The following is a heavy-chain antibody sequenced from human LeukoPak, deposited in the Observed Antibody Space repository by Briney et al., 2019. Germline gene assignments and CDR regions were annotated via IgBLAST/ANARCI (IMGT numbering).Heavy chain of an antibody. CDR1: GGTFSSYA. D-gene: IGHD3-22*01. Sequence: ASVKVSCEASGGTFSSYAISWVRQAPGQGLEWMGRIIPILGIANYAQKFQGRVTITADKSTSTAYMELSSLRSEDTAVYYCARGRTYYYDSSGYYSFDYWGQGTLVTVSS. CDR2: IIPILGIA. V-gene: IGHV1-69*04. J-gene: IGHJ4*02. CDR3: ARGRTYYYDSSGYYSFDY.